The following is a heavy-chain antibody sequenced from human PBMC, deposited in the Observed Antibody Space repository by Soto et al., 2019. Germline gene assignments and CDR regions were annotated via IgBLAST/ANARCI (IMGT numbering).Heavy chain of an antibody. CDR3: ARQREWLFHPYFDY. V-gene: IGHV4-59*08. CDR1: GGSISSYY. D-gene: IGHD3-3*01. CDR2: IYHSGST. Sequence: PSETLSLTCTVSGGSISSYYWSWIRQPPGKGLEWIGYIYHSGSTSYNPSPKSRVTISVDTSKNQFSLNLSSVTAADSAVYYCARQREWLFHPYFDYWGQGTLVTVSS. J-gene: IGHJ4*02.